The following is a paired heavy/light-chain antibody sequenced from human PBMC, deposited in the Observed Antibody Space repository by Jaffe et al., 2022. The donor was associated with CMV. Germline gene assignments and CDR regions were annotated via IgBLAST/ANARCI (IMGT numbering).Light chain of an antibody. J-gene: IGKJ2*01. CDR3: QQSYSTPTT. Sequence: DIQMTQSPSSLSASVGDRVTITCRASQSISSYLNWYQQKPGKAPKLLIYAASSLQSGVPSRFSGSGSGTDFTLTISSLQPEDFATYYCQQSYSTPTTFGQGTKLEIK. CDR2: AAS. V-gene: IGKV1-39*01. CDR1: QSISSY.
Heavy chain of an antibody. Sequence: QVQLVQSGAEVKKPGASVKVSCKASGYTFTSYGISWVRQAPGQGLEWMGWISAYNGNTNYAQKLQGRVTMTTDTSTSTAYMELRSLRSDDTAVYYCARVRYYYDSSGYYLPYYYYMDVWGKGTTVTVSS. CDR2: ISAYNGNT. CDR3: ARVRYYYDSSGYYLPYYYYMDV. V-gene: IGHV1-18*04. J-gene: IGHJ6*03. CDR1: GYTFTSYG. D-gene: IGHD3-22*01.